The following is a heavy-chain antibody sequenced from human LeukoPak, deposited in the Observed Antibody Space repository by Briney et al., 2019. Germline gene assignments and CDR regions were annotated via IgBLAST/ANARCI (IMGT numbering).Heavy chain of an antibody. D-gene: IGHD2-2*01. Sequence: SQTLSLTCTVSGASISSGGYSWTWIRQPAGKGLECIGHIYSSGSSNYNPSLKSRATISVDTSKNQFSLKLSSVTAADTAVYYCARFFGPAAIRLRYYGMDVWGQGATVTASS. J-gene: IGHJ6*02. CDR2: IYSSGSS. CDR1: GASISSGGYS. CDR3: ARFFGPAAIRLRYYGMDV. V-gene: IGHV4-61*09.